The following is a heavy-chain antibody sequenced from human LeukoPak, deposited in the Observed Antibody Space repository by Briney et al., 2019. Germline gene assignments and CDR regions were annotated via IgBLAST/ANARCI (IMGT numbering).Heavy chain of an antibody. V-gene: IGHV3-30-3*01. J-gene: IGHJ4*02. CDR1: GFTFSSYA. D-gene: IGHD5-12*01. CDR3: ARDRGYSGYYEGVDY. Sequence: PGRSLRLSCAASGFTFSSYAMHWVRQAPGKGLEWVAVISYDGSNKYYADSVKGRFTISRDNSKNTLYLQMNSLRAEDTAVYYCARDRGYSGYYEGVDYWGQGTLVTVSS. CDR2: ISYDGSNK.